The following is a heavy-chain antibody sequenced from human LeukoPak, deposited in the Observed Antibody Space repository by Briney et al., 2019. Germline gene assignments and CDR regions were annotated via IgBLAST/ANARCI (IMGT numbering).Heavy chain of an antibody. D-gene: IGHD6-19*01. V-gene: IGHV3-9*01. Sequence: AGGSLRLSCAASGFTFDNYAMNWVRQVPGKGLEWISLISWNGGTIGYADSVKGRFTISRDNANNFLYLQMNSLRAEDTALYYCARAYKDRSLAGKKEFFQHWGQGTLVTVSS. CDR3: ARAYKDRSLAGKKEFFQH. CDR1: GFTFDNYA. CDR2: ISWNGGTI. J-gene: IGHJ1*01.